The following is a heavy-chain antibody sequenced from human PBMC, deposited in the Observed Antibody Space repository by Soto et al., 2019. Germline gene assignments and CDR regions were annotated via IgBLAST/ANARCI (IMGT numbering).Heavy chain of an antibody. Sequence: GGSLRLSCVASGLTICSHALTWVHQAPGKGLEWVSVIGSLETSTFYVDSFRGQVTISADKSISTAYLQWSSLKASDTAMYYCARLGVGVPAAYWGQGTLLPVSS. CDR3: ARLGVGVPAAY. D-gene: IGHD2-2*01. CDR1: GLTICSHA. J-gene: IGHJ4*02. CDR2: IGSLETST. V-gene: IGHV3-23*02.